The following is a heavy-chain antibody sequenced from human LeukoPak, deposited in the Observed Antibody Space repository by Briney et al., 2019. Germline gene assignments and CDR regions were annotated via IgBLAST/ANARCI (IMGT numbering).Heavy chain of an antibody. CDR1: GGTFSSYT. CDR3: ATGSKGATRYYYYYMDV. Sequence: SVKVSCKASGGTFSSYTISWVRQAPGQGLEWMGRIIPILGIANYAQKFQGRVTITADKSTSTAYMELSSLRSEDTAVYYCATGSKGATRYYYYYMDVWGKGTTVTVSS. CDR2: IIPILGIA. V-gene: IGHV1-69*02. J-gene: IGHJ6*03. D-gene: IGHD1-26*01.